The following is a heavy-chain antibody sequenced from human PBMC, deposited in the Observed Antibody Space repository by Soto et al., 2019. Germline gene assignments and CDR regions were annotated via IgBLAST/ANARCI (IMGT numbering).Heavy chain of an antibody. CDR2: IDYSGRT. V-gene: IGHV4-38-2*02. CDR3: ARDLRSGYDSYYFDS. J-gene: IGHJ4*02. D-gene: IGHD3-22*01. CDR1: GYLISSGYY. Sequence: KPSETLSLTSYVSGYLISSGYYWGWIRQTPGKGLEWLGSIDYSGRTYYNPSLKSRVSTSVDLSKNQFSLNLRSVTAADTAVYFCARDLRSGYDSYYFDSWGQGTLVTVSS.